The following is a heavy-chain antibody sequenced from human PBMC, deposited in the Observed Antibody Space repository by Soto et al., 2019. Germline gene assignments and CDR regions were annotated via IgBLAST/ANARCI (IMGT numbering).Heavy chain of an antibody. CDR1: GFHLTAYA. V-gene: IGHV3-23*01. CDR2: LSASGGMT. J-gene: IGHJ4*02. Sequence: GYLRSSWGASGFHLTAYAIGLVRQAPGKGLEWVSTLSASGGMTYYADSLKGRFTISRDNSKNTVYLQMNSLRAEDTALYYCAEAWDGMIVLCRIQYSYHFWGQGTLVP. CDR3: AEAWDGMIVLCRIQYSYHF. D-gene: IGHD3-16*01.